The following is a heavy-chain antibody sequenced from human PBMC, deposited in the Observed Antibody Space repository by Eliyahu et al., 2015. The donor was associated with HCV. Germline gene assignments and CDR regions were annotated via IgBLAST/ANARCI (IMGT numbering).Heavy chain of an antibody. J-gene: IGHJ5*02. CDR3: ASGGGGIAVTGTGGWFDP. D-gene: IGHD6-19*01. V-gene: IGHV4-59*01. CDR1: XCSXXTYY. Sequence: QVQLQESGPGLVKPSETLSLTXXVXXCSXXTYYWSWXRQPPGKGLEWIGYIHYSGSTNYNPSLKSRVTISVDTSKNQFSLNLTSVTAANTAMYYCASGGGGIAVTGTGGWFDPWGQGTLVTVSS. CDR2: IHYSGST.